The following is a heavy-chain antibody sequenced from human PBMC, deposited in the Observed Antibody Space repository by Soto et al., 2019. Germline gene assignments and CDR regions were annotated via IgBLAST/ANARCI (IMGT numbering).Heavy chain of an antibody. CDR2: TYYRSKWYN. CDR1: GDSVSSNSAA. J-gene: IGHJ6*02. CDR3: ARTPSGSPVYYYGMDV. D-gene: IGHD1-26*01. V-gene: IGHV6-1*01. Sequence: PSQTLSLTCVISGDSVSSNSAAWNWIRQSPSRGLEWLGRTYYRSKWYNDYAVSVKSRITINPDTSKNQFSLQLNSVAPEDTAVYYCARTPSGSPVYYYGMDVWGQGTTVTVSS.